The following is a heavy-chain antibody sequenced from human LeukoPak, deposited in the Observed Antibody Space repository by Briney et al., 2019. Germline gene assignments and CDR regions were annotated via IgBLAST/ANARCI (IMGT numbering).Heavy chain of an antibody. J-gene: IGHJ4*02. V-gene: IGHV3-48*04. D-gene: IGHD5-18*01. CDR1: GFTFSSYS. Sequence: GGSLRLSCAASGFTFSSYSMNWVRQAPGKGLEWVSYISSSSSTIYYADSVKGRFTISRDNAKNSLYLQMNSLRAEDTAVYYCARDSIQLWTYYFDYWGQGTLVTVSS. CDR3: ARDSIQLWTYYFDY. CDR2: ISSSSSTI.